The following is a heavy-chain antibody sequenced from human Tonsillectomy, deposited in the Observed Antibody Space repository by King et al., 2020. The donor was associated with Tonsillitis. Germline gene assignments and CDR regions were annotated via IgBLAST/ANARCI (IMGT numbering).Heavy chain of an antibody. V-gene: IGHV3-23*04. J-gene: IGHJ4*02. CDR2: ISGSGGST. CDR3: ARGCGNACYFSDY. CDR1: GFTFSSYA. Sequence: VQLVESGGVLVQPGGSLRLSCAASGFTFSSYAMSWVRQAPGKGLEWVSAISGSGGSTYYAASVKGRFTISRDNSKSTLYLQMNSLRAEDTAVYYCARGCGNACYFSDYWGQGTLVTVSS. D-gene: IGHD2-21*01.